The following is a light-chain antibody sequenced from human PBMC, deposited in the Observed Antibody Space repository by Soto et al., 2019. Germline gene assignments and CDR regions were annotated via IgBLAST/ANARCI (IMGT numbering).Light chain of an antibody. CDR1: SSNIGSNY. V-gene: IGLV1-47*01. CDR3: AAWDDSLSAHWV. Sequence: QSVLTQPPSASGTPGQRVTISCSGSSSNIGSNYVYWYQQLPGTAPKLLIYRNNQRPSGVPDRFSGPKSGTSASLAISGLRSEDEADYYCAAWDDSLSAHWVFGGGTKLTVL. J-gene: IGLJ3*02. CDR2: RNN.